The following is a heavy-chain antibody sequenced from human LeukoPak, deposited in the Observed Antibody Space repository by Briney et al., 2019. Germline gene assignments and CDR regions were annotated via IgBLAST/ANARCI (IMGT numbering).Heavy chain of an antibody. CDR1: GGSISSGGYY. CDR3: ARAPIQLWLRHAFDI. V-gene: IGHV4-31*03. Sequence: SQTLSLTCTVSGGSISSGGYYWSWIRQHPGKGLEWIGYIYYSGSTYYNPSLKSRVTISVDTSKNQFSLKLSSVTAADTAVSYCARAPIQLWLRHAFDIWGQGTMVTVSS. J-gene: IGHJ3*02. D-gene: IGHD5-18*01. CDR2: IYYSGST.